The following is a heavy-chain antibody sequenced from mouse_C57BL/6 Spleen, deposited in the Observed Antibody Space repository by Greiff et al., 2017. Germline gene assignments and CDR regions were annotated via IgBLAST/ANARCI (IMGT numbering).Heavy chain of an antibody. J-gene: IGHJ3*01. CDR3: ARGYAPFAY. CDR1: GYSFTGYY. Sequence: EVQLQQSGPELVKPGASVKISCKASGYSFTGYYMNWVKQSPEKSLEWIGEINPSTGGTTYNQKLKAKATLTVDKSSSTAYMQLKSLTSEDSSVYDCARGYAPFAYGGQGTLVTVSA. V-gene: IGHV1-42*01. CDR2: INPSTGGT. D-gene: IGHD2-10*02.